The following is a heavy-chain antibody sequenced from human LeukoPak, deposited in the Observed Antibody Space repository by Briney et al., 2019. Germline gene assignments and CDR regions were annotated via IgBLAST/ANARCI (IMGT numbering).Heavy chain of an antibody. J-gene: IGHJ4*02. Sequence: PGGSLRLSCAAYGFTFNNYDMSWDRQAPGKGLEWVSDISSGGGSAYYADSVKGRFTISRDNTKNKLDLKMNRLTDEDRAVCYCASRLPAGLGVDYWGQGNLVTVSS. V-gene: IGHV3-23*01. CDR2: ISSGGGSA. CDR1: GFTFNNYD. CDR3: ASRLPAGLGVDY. D-gene: IGHD2-2*01.